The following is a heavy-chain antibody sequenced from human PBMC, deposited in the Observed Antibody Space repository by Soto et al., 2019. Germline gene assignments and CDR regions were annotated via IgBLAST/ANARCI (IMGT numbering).Heavy chain of an antibody. CDR3: AKDRNGLLDY. CDR1: GFTFSSYG. D-gene: IGHD2-8*01. V-gene: IGHV3-30*18. J-gene: IGHJ4*02. CDR2: ISYDGSNK. Sequence: ESGGGVVQPGRSLRLSCAASGFTFSSYGMHWVRQAPGKGLEWVAVISYDGSNKYYADSVKGRFTISRDNSKNTLYLQMNSLRAEDTAVYYCAKDRNGLLDYWGQGTLVTVSS.